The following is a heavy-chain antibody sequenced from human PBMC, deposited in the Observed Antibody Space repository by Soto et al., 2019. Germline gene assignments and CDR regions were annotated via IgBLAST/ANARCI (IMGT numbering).Heavy chain of an antibody. Sequence: GASVKVSCKASGGTFSSYAISWVRQAPGQGLEWMGGIIPIFGTTNYAQKFQGRVTMTADESTSTAYMELSSLRSEDTAVYYGASSIAARGVSYYYYDGMDVWGQGTTVTVSS. D-gene: IGHD6-6*01. V-gene: IGHV1-69*13. J-gene: IGHJ6*02. CDR1: GGTFSSYA. CDR3: ASSIAARGVSYYYYDGMDV. CDR2: IIPIFGTT.